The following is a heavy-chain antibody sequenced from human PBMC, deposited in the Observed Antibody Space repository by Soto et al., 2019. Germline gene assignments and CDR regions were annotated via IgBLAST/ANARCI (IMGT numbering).Heavy chain of an antibody. CDR1: GGSISSGGYY. CDR2: ISYSGST. J-gene: IGHJ4*02. CDR3: ARDALSRDSI. V-gene: IGHV4-31*03. D-gene: IGHD3-22*01. Sequence: SETLSLTCTVSGGSISSGGYYWGWIRQHPGKGLEWIGYISYSGSTYYNPSLESRVTISVDTSKNQFSLKLSSVTAADTAVYYCARDALSRDSIWGQGTLVTVS.